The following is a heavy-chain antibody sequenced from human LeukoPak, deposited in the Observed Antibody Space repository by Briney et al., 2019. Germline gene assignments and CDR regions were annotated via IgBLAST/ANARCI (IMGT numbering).Heavy chain of an antibody. CDR1: EFTFSSYS. Sequence: GGSLRLSCVASEFTFSSYSMTWVRQGPERGLEWVSAISSSGASTYYADSVKGRFTISRDNAKNSLYLQMNSLRAEDTAVYYCARDATVAYSFDYWGQGTLVTVSS. CDR3: ARDATVAYSFDY. V-gene: IGHV3-23*01. CDR2: ISSSGAST. J-gene: IGHJ4*02. D-gene: IGHD4-23*01.